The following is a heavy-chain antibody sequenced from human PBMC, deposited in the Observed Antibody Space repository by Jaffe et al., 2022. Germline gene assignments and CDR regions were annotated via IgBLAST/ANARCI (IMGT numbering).Heavy chain of an antibody. Sequence: QVQLVQSGAEVKKPGSSVKVSCKASGGTFSSYTISWVRQAPGQGLEWMGRIIPILGIANYAQKFQGRVTITADKSTSTAYMELSSLRSEDTAVYYCAQYGYDILTGPGDELYYFDYWGQGTLVTVSS. CDR2: IIPILGIA. CDR1: GGTFSSYT. D-gene: IGHD3-9*01. J-gene: IGHJ4*02. CDR3: AQYGYDILTGPGDELYYFDY. V-gene: IGHV1-69*02.